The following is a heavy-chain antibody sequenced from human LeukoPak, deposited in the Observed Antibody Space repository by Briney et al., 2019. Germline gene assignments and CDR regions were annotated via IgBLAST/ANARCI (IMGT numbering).Heavy chain of an antibody. V-gene: IGHV4-34*01. CDR1: GGSFSGYY. CDR2: INHSGST. Sequence: SETLSLTCAVYGGSFSGYYWSWIRQPPGKGLEWIGEINHSGSTNYNPSLKSRVTISVDTSKNQFSLKLSSVTAADTAVYYCASTWGLYSSSWRGEWGQGTLVTVSS. J-gene: IGHJ4*02. CDR3: ASTWGLYSSSWRGE. D-gene: IGHD6-13*01.